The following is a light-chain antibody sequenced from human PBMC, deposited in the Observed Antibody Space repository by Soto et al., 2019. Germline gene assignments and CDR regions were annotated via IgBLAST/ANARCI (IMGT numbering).Light chain of an antibody. CDR3: QSYDSSLSVLYV. Sequence: QAVVTQPPSVSGAPGQRVTISCTGSSCNIGAGYDVHWYQQLPGTAPKLLIYGNSNRPSGVPDRFSGSKSGTSASLAITGLQAEDEADYYCQSYDSSLSVLYVFGTGTKLTVL. CDR1: SCNIGAGYD. CDR2: GNS. J-gene: IGLJ1*01. V-gene: IGLV1-40*01.